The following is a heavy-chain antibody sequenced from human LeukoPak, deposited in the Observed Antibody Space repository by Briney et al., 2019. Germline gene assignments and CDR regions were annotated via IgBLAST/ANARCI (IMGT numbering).Heavy chain of an antibody. CDR1: GGSISSYY. D-gene: IGHD6-13*01. CDR2: IYYSGST. Sequence: PSETLSLTCTVSGGSISSYYWSWIRQPPGKGLEWIGYIYYSGSTNYNPSLKSRVTISVDTSKNQFSLELSSVTAADTAVYYCARVSAAGHWFDPWGQGTLVTVSS. V-gene: IGHV4-59*01. J-gene: IGHJ5*02. CDR3: ARVSAAGHWFDP.